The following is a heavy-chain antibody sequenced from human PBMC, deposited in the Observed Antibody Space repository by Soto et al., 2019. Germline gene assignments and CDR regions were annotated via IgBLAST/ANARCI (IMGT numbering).Heavy chain of an antibody. J-gene: IGHJ4*02. CDR1: GGTFSTYA. CDR2: IIPLCGTA. Sequence: QVPLEQSGGEVKQPGSSVRVSCKTSGGTFSTYAINWVRQAPGQGLEWMGAIIPLCGTADYSQKFKGRVTITADESTSTAYMELSRLRCDDTAVYFCARPKGTYSSCYYYFDFWGQGTLVTVSS. D-gene: IGHD6-19*01. V-gene: IGHV1-69*01. CDR3: ARPKGTYSSCYYYFDF.